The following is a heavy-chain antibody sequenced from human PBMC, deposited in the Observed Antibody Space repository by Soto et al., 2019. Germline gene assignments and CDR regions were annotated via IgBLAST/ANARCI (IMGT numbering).Heavy chain of an antibody. CDR1: GGTFSSYT. CDR2: IIPIFGTT. J-gene: IGHJ4*02. CDR3: ARAYSGGDSYFDY. D-gene: IGHD2-21*01. Sequence: SVEVSWKASGGTFSSYTINWVRQAPGQGLEWMGGIIPIFGTTNYAKKFQGRVTITADTSTSTVYMELSSLRSEDTAVYYCARAYSGGDSYFDYWGQGTLVTVSS. V-gene: IGHV1-69*06.